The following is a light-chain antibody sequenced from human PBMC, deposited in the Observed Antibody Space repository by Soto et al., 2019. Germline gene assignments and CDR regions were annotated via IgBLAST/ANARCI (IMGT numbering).Light chain of an antibody. J-gene: IGKJ1*01. V-gene: IGKV1-5*02. CDR2: DAS. Sequence: DIQMTQSRSTPSPSVRHRLTTICQASQGLSIWLAWYRQKPGRAPKFVMHDASSLESGVPSRFSGSGSGTEFTLTINSLKNDDSATYYCQQYQSYTWTFCQGTKVDI. CDR1: QGLSIW. CDR3: QQYQSYTWT.